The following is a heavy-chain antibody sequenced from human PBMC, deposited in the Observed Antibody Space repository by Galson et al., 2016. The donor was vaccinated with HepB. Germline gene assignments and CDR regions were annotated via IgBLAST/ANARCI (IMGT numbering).Heavy chain of an antibody. V-gene: IGHV4-4*02. J-gene: IGHJ4*02. CDR1: GDSISRDTW. CDR3: VGGKLASGWPY. CDR2: IYHTGST. D-gene: IGHD4-23*01. Sequence: SETLSLTCTVSGDSISRDTWWSWVRQPPGKGLEWIGEIYHTGSTNYDPSVKNRVTISLDKSRNQLSLRLTSVTATDTAVYYCVGGKLASGWPYWGQGNLVRVSS.